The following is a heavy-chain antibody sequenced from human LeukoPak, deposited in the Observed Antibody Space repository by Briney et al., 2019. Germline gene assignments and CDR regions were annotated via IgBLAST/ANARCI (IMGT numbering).Heavy chain of an antibody. V-gene: IGHV3-9*01. D-gene: IGHD6-13*01. J-gene: IGHJ4*02. Sequence: GRSLRLSCAASGFTFDDYAMHWVRQAPGKGLEWASGISWNSGSIGYADSVKGRFTISRDNAKNSLYLQMNSLRAEDTALYYCAGGGIAAAGPIDYWGQGTLVTVSS. CDR1: GFTFDDYA. CDR3: AGGGIAAAGPIDY. CDR2: ISWNSGSI.